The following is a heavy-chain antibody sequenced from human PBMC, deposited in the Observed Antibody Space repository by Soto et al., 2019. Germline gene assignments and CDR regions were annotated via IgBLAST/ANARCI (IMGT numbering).Heavy chain of an antibody. CDR3: ARATTVTPRDYYYYYRDV. V-gene: IGHV1-18*01. CDR1: GYTFTSYG. J-gene: IGHJ6*03. Sequence: QVQLVQSGAEVKKPGASVKVSCKASGYTFTSYGISWVRQAPGQGLEWMGWISAYNGNTNYAQKLQGRVTMTTDTSTSTAYMELRSLRSDDTAVYYCARATTVTPRDYYYYYRDVWGKGTTVTVSS. D-gene: IGHD4-4*01. CDR2: ISAYNGNT.